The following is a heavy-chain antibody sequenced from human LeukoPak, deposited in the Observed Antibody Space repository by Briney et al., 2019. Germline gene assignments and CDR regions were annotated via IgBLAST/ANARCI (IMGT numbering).Heavy chain of an antibody. CDR3: ARDGSGPGYYFDY. V-gene: IGHV3-30-3*01. Sequence: PGGSLRLSCAASGFTFRSYSMHWVRQAPGKGLEWVAVISPDGNNKYYADSVRGRFTISRDNSKNTLYLQMNSLRAEDTAVYYCARDGSGPGYYFDYWGQGTLVTVSS. J-gene: IGHJ4*02. CDR2: ISPDGNNK. D-gene: IGHD2-2*03. CDR1: GFTFRSYS.